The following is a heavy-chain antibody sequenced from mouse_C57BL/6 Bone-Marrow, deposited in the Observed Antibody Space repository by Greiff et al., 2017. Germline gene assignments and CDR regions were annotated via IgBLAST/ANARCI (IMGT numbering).Heavy chain of an antibody. CDR3: ARGSIYYYGSSPFLDY. J-gene: IGHJ2*01. CDR2: ISYSGST. Sequence: EVKLVESGPGMVKPSQSLSLTCTVTGYSITSGYDWHWIRHFPGNKLEWMGYISYSGSTNYNPSLKSRISITHDTSKNHFFLKLNSVTTEDTATYYCARGSIYYYGSSPFLDYWGQGTTLTVSS. CDR1: GYSITSGYD. V-gene: IGHV3-1*01. D-gene: IGHD1-1*01.